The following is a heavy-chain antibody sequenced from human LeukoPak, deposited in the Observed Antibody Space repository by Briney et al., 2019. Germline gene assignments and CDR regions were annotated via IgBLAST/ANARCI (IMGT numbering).Heavy chain of an antibody. D-gene: IGHD2-2*02. CDR3: ARPLRMVVVPAAIVGKNWFDP. Sequence: GGSLRLSCAASGFTFSSYWMSWVRQAPGKGLEWVAVISYDGSNKYHADSVKGRFTISRDNSKNTLYLQMNSLRPDDTAVYYCARPLRMVVVPAAIVGKNWFDPWGQGTLVTVSS. CDR2: ISYDGSNK. CDR1: GFTFSSYW. J-gene: IGHJ5*02. V-gene: IGHV3-30-3*01.